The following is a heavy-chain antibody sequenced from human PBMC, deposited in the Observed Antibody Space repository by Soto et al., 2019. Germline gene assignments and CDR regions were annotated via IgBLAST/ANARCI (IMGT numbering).Heavy chain of an antibody. CDR1: GYTFTSYA. V-gene: IGHV1-3*01. Sequence: ASVKVSCKASGYTFTSYAMHWVRQAPGQRLEWMGWINAGNGNTKYSQKFQGRVTITRDTSASTAYMELSSLRSEDTAVYYCARDGALLWFGELPKALLYYHYYRMDVWGQGTTVTVSS. D-gene: IGHD3-10*01. CDR2: INAGNGNT. J-gene: IGHJ6*02. CDR3: ARDGALLWFGELPKALLYYHYYRMDV.